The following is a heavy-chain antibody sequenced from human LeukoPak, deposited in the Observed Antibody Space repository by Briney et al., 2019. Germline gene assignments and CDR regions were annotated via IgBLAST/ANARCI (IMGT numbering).Heavy chain of an antibody. CDR3: ARDQPDGGLDY. Sequence: GGSLRLSRAASGFTVSSNYMSWVRQAPGKGLEWVSVIYSGGSTYYADSVKGRFTISRDNSKNTLYLQMNSLRAEDTAVYYCARDQPDGGLDYWGQGTLVTVSS. CDR1: GFTVSSNY. J-gene: IGHJ4*02. V-gene: IGHV3-66*01. CDR2: IYSGGST. D-gene: IGHD4-23*01.